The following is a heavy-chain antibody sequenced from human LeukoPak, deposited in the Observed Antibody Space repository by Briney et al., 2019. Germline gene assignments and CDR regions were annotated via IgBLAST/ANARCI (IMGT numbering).Heavy chain of an antibody. CDR1: GFTFSGYW. J-gene: IGHJ3*02. D-gene: IGHD3-22*01. Sequence: GGSLRLSCAASGFTFSGYWMSWVRQAPGKGLEWVANIKQDGSEKYYVDSVKGRFTISRDNAKNSLYLQMNSLRAEDTAVYYCARGDNSAFDIWGQGTMVTVSS. CDR3: ARGDNSAFDI. CDR2: IKQDGSEK. V-gene: IGHV3-7*04.